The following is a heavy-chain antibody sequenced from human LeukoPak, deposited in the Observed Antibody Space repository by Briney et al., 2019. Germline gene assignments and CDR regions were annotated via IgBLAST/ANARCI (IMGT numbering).Heavy chain of an antibody. V-gene: IGHV3-23*01. J-gene: IGHJ4*02. CDR1: GFTFSKAW. D-gene: IGHD5/OR15-5a*01. Sequence: GSLRLSCAASGFTFSKAWMHWVRQAPGKGLEWVSGISGAGGSTYYADSVKGRFTISRDNSKNTLYLQMNSLRAEDTAVYYCARDSTQYSFDHWGQGTLVTVSS. CDR2: ISGAGGST. CDR3: ARDSTQYSFDH.